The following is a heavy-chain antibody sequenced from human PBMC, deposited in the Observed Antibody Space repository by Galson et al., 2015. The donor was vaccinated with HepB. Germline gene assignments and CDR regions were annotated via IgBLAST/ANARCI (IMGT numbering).Heavy chain of an antibody. CDR2: INPNSGGT. V-gene: IGHV1-2*02. CDR1: GGTFSSYA. J-gene: IGHJ4*02. Sequence: SVKVSCKASGGTFSSYAISWVRQAPGQGLEWMGWINPNSGGTNYAQKFQGRVTMTRDTSISTAYMELSRLRSDDTAVYYCARGGRQYCSSTSCYHGVDYWGQGTLVTVSS. CDR3: ARGGRQYCSSTSCYHGVDY. D-gene: IGHD2-2*01.